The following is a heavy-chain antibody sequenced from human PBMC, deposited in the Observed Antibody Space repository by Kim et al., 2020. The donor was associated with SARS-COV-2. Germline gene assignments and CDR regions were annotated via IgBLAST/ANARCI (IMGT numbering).Heavy chain of an antibody. CDR1: GYTFTSYY. CDR3: AFSAAGKGVGEYFQH. J-gene: IGHJ1*01. Sequence: ASLKVYCKASGYTFTSYYMHWVRQAPGQGLEWMGIINPSGCSTSYAHKFQGRVTMTRDTSTSTVYMELSSLRSEDTAVYYSAFSAAGKGVGEYFQHWGQGTLVTVSS. CDR2: INPSGCST. D-gene: IGHD6-13*01. V-gene: IGHV1-46*01.